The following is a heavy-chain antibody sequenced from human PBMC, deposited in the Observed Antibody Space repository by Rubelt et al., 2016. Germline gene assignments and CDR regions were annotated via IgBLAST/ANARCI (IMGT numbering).Heavy chain of an antibody. CDR2: IYHSGST. Sequence: QVQLQVSGPGLVKPSETLSLTCTVSGYSISSGYYWGWIRQPPGKGLEWIGSIYHSGSTYYNRSLKSGVTISVDTSKNQFSLKLRSVTAADTAVYYCASDIGQGWFDPWGQGTLVTVSS. CDR1: GYSISSGYY. CDR3: ASDIGQGWFDP. V-gene: IGHV4-38-2*02. J-gene: IGHJ5*02.